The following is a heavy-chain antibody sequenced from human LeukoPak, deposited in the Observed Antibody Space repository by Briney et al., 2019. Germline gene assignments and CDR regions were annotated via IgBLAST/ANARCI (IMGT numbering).Heavy chain of an antibody. V-gene: IGHV4-59*01. CDR1: GGSISSYY. CDR2: IYYSGST. CDR3: ARVDPDSSSTLAVFDY. D-gene: IGHD6-6*01. J-gene: IGHJ4*02. Sequence: SETLSLTCTVSGGSISSYYWSWIRQPPGKGPEWIGYIYYSGSTNYNPSLKSRVTISVDTSKNQFSLKLSSVTAADTAVYYCARVDPDSSSTLAVFDYWGQGTLVTVSS.